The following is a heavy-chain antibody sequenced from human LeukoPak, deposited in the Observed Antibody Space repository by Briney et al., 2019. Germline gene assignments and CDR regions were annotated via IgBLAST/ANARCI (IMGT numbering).Heavy chain of an antibody. CDR2: IIPIFGTA. CDR1: GYTLTSYG. J-gene: IGHJ4*02. CDR3: ARAVDTAMTFDY. Sequence: GASVKVSCKASGYTLTSYGISWVRQAPGQGLEWMGGIIPIFGTANYAQKFQGRVTITADESTSTAYMELSSLRSEDTAVYYCARAVDTAMTFDYWGQGTLVTVSS. D-gene: IGHD5-18*01. V-gene: IGHV1-69*13.